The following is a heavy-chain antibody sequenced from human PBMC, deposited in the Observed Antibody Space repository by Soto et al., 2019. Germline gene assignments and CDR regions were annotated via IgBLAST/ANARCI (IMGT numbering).Heavy chain of an antibody. V-gene: IGHV4-31*03. CDR1: GGSISSGGYY. D-gene: IGHD4-17*01. CDR3: ARGCDYPNLTDY. CDR2: IYYSGST. Sequence: SETLSLTCTVSGGSISSGGYYWSWIRQHPGKGLEWIGYIYYSGSTYYNPSLKSRVTISVDTSKNQFSLKLSSVTAADTAVYYCARGCDYPNLTDYWGQGTLVTVSS. J-gene: IGHJ4*02.